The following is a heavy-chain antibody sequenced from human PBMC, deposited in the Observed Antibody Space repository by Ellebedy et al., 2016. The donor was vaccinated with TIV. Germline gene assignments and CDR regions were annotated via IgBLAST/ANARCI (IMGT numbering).Heavy chain of an antibody. CDR1: GFTFSTNA. J-gene: IGHJ4*02. Sequence: GESLKISCAASGFTFSTNAMYWVRQAPGKGLEWVSSISNTDAYIYYADSVKGRFTVSRDNAKNSLYLQLNSLRAEDTAVYFCARDRDDSSGNFDYWGQGTLVTVSS. CDR2: ISNTDAYI. V-gene: IGHV3-21*01. D-gene: IGHD3-22*01. CDR3: ARDRDDSSGNFDY.